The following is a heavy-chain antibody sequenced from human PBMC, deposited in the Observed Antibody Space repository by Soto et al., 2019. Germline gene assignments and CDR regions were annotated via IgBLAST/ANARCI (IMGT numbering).Heavy chain of an antibody. J-gene: IGHJ5*02. CDR1: DSVISSSSW. Sequence: PSGTGCHSGACSDSVISSSSWRSWVKKPPGKEQEWTGEIYHRRSTNYTPTLMSRLTISVDKSKNQSSLKLTSVSAADTAVYYCSRGVFIAVSCHPVTVWYDPWSQATLVTVSS. CDR2: IYHRRST. CDR3: SRGVFIAVSCHPVTVWYDP. D-gene: IGHD2-2*01. V-gene: IGHV4-4*02.